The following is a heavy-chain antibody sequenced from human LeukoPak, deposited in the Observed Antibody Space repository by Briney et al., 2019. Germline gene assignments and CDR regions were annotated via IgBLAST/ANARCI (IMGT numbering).Heavy chain of an antibody. V-gene: IGHV3-23*01. Sequence: GGSLRLSCAASGFTFTSYTMYWVRQAPGKGLEWVSIIGNNGGGIHYADSVRGRFTISRDNSKNTLYLQMNSLRAEDTAAYYCARALTTLTYEGYWGQGTLVTVSS. CDR2: IGNNGGGI. J-gene: IGHJ4*02. CDR3: ARALTTLTYEGY. CDR1: GFTFTSYT. D-gene: IGHD1-1*01.